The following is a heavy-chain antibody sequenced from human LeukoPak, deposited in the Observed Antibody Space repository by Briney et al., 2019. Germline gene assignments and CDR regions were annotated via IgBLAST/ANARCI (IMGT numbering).Heavy chain of an antibody. CDR2: ISGTGGTT. V-gene: IGHV3-23*01. Sequence: PGGSLRLSCAASGFTFSSYRMNWVRQAPGKGLEWVSTISGTGGTTYYADSVKGRFTISRDNSKNTLYLQMNSLRAEDTAVYYWKERRVAVVNYMDFWGKGTTVTISS. J-gene: IGHJ6*03. D-gene: IGHD3-22*01. CDR3: KERRVAVVNYMDF. CDR1: GFTFSSYR.